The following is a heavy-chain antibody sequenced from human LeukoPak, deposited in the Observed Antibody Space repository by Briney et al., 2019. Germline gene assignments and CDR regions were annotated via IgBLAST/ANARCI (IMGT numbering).Heavy chain of an antibody. CDR2: IIPILGIA. CDR3: ARGLGTQYPYYYYGMDV. J-gene: IGHJ6*02. Sequence: GASVKVSCKASGGTFSSYAISWVRQAPGQGLEWMGRIIPILGIANYAQKFQGRVTITADKSTSTAYMELSSLRSEDTAVYYCARGLGTQYPYYYYGMDVWGQGTTVTVSS. V-gene: IGHV1-69*04. D-gene: IGHD1-26*01. CDR1: GGTFSSYA.